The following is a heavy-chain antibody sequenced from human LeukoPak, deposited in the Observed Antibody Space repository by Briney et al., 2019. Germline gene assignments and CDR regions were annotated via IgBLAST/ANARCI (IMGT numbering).Heavy chain of an antibody. CDR3: ARQYGRPFDY. Sequence: RGESLKISCKGSGYSFTSYWIGWVRQTPGKGLEWMGIIYPGDSDTRYSPSFQGQVTISADKSINTAYLQWSSLKATDTGIYYCARQYGRPFDYWGQGTLVTVSS. CDR2: IYPGDSDT. D-gene: IGHD4-17*01. CDR1: GYSFTSYW. J-gene: IGHJ4*02. V-gene: IGHV5-51*01.